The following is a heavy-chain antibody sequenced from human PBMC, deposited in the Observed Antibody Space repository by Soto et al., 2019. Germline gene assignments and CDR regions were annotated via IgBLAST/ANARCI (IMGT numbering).Heavy chain of an antibody. J-gene: IGHJ4*02. Sequence: QVQLVESGGGVVQPGRSLRLSCAASGFTFSSYGMHGVRQAPGKGLEWVAVISYDGSNKYYADSVKGRFTISRENSKNTLYMKMTSLRAEDTAVYYWAKGRLYSSSSGLDCWGRGTLVTVSS. D-gene: IGHD6-6*01. CDR1: GFTFSSYG. CDR3: AKGRLYSSSSGLDC. CDR2: ISYDGSNK. V-gene: IGHV3-30*18.